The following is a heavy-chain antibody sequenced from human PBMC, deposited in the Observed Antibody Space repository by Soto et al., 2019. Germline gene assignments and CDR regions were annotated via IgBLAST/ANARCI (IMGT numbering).Heavy chain of an antibody. J-gene: IGHJ4*02. CDR2: ISSSSSYI. CDR3: ATDHGLANWGSLD. V-gene: IGHV3-21*01. D-gene: IGHD7-27*01. CDR1: GFTFSSYS. Sequence: GGSQRLSCAASGFTFSSYSMNWVRQAPGTGLERVSSISSSSSYIYYADSVKGRFTISRDNANNSLYLQMNSLRAEDTAVYYCATDHGLANWGSLDWCQGTLVTVSS.